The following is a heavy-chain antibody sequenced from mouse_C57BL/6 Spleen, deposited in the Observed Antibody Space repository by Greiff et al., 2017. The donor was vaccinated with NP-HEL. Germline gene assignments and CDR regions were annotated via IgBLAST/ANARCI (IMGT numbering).Heavy chain of an antibody. V-gene: IGHV1-64*01. CDR2: IHPNSGST. CDR1: GYTFTSYW. CDR3: ARASITTVVDYFDY. Sequence: QVHVKQPGAELVKPGASVKLSCKASGYTFTSYWMHWVKQRPGQGLEWIGMIHPNSGSTNYNEKFKSKATLTVDKSSSTAYMQLSSLTSEDSAVYYCARASITTVVDYFDYWGQGTTLTVSS. D-gene: IGHD1-1*01. J-gene: IGHJ2*01.